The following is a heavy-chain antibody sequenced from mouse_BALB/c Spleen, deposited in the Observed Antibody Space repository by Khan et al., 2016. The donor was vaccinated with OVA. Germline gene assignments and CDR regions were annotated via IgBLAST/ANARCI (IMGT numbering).Heavy chain of an antibody. V-gene: IGHV9-3*02. Sequence: QIQLVQSGPELKKPGETVKISCKASGYTFTNYGMNWVKQSPGKGLKWMGWINTNTGEPTYTEEFKGRFAFSLETSASTAYLQINNIKNEDTATYFCARSRWLLPPIDYWGQGTSVTFSS. J-gene: IGHJ4*01. CDR1: GYTFTNYG. CDR3: ARSRWLLPPIDY. D-gene: IGHD2-3*01. CDR2: INTNTGEP.